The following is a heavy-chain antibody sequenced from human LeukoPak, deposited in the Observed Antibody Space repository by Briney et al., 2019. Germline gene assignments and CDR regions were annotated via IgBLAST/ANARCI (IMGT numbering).Heavy chain of an antibody. CDR2: IKQDGSER. CDR1: GFTFSSYW. CDR3: ATGACCGY. D-gene: IGHD2-21*01. J-gene: IGHJ4*02. Sequence: GGSLRLSCAASGFTFSSYWMTWVRQAPGKGLEWVANIKQDGSERNYVDSVKGRFTISRDNAKNSLYLQMNTLRDEDTAVYYCATGACCGYWAQGTLVTVSS. V-gene: IGHV3-7*03.